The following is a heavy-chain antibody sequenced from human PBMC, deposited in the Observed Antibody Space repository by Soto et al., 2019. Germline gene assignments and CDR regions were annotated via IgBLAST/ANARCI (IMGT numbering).Heavy chain of an antibody. D-gene: IGHD2-2*01. CDR1: GYTFTSNS. Sequence: ASVKVSCNASGYTFTSNSIGWVRQAPGQGLEWMGWINVYNGNTKYAQQLQGRVTLTTDTSTSTAYMDLRSLRSDDTAVYYCERIRSASCGWLPDYWGQGTLVTASS. J-gene: IGHJ4*02. CDR2: INVYNGNT. V-gene: IGHV1-18*04. CDR3: ERIRSASCGWLPDY.